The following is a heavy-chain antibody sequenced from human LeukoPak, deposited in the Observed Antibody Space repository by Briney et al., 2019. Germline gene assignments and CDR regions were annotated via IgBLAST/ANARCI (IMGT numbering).Heavy chain of an antibody. D-gene: IGHD3-10*02. V-gene: IGHV3-23*01. CDR1: GFTFSSYA. J-gene: IGHJ6*04. CDR3: AELGITMIGGV. CDR2: ISGSGAYT. Sequence: PGGSLRLSCAASGFTFSSYAMSWVRQAPGKGLEWVSGISGSGAYTYYADSVKGRFTISRDSSKNTLYLQMNSLRADDTAVYYCAELGITMIGGVWGKGTTVTISS.